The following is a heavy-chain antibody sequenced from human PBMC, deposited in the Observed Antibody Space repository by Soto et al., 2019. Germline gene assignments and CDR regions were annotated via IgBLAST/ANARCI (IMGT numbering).Heavy chain of an antibody. V-gene: IGHV3-23*01. CDR3: AKQRGYIWGSYRYSFDY. CDR1: GFTFSSYA. D-gene: IGHD3-16*02. CDR2: ISGSGGST. Sequence: GGSLRLSCAASGFTFSSYAMSWVRQAPGKGLEWVSAISGSGGSTYYADSVKGRFTISRDNSKNTLYLQMNSLRAEDTAVYYCAKQRGYIWGSYRYSFDYWGQGTLVTVSS. J-gene: IGHJ4*02.